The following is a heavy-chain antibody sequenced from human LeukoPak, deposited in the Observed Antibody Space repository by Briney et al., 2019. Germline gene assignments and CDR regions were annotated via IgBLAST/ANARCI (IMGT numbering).Heavy chain of an antibody. CDR1: GFTFSTYC. CDR3: ARVGGLSTSSGYYYGMDV. J-gene: IGHJ6*02. Sequence: TGETLRLSCAASGFTFSTYCMSWVRQAPGKGLEWVSGIGISGVTTYYADSVKGRFTISRDNSKNTLYLQMNSLRAEDTAVYYCARVGGLSTSSGYYYGMDVWGQGTTVTVSS. D-gene: IGHD6-6*01. CDR2: IGISGVTT. V-gene: IGHV3-23*01.